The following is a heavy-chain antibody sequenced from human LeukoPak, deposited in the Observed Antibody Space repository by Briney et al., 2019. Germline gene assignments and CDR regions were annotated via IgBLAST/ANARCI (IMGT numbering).Heavy chain of an antibody. CDR2: IYSDGGGT. D-gene: IGHD4-17*01. V-gene: IGHV3-53*01. CDR3: ATATGSNDYGDYLRN. J-gene: IGHJ4*02. CDR1: GFTVSSKY. Sequence: PGGSLRLSCAASGFTVSSKYISWVRQAPGKGLEWVSVIYSDGGGTYYADSVRGRFTISRDNSKNTLYLQMNILRAEDTAVYYCATATGSNDYGDYLRNWGQGTLVTVSS.